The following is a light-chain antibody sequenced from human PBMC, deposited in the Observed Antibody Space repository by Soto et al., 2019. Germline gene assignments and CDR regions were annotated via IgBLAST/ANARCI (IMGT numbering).Light chain of an antibody. Sequence: AIQVTQSPSSRSASVGDRVTMTCRASQDIRGALAWYQQKSGKPPNLLIYDVSTLEGGVPSRFSGSGSGTEFTLTISSLQPEDFGTYYCQLFNSYPITVGHGTRLEIK. V-gene: IGKV1-13*02. CDR3: QLFNSYPIT. CDR1: QDIRGA. CDR2: DVS. J-gene: IGKJ5*01.